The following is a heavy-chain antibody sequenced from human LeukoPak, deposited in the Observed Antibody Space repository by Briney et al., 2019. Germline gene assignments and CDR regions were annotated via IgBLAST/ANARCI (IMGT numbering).Heavy chain of an antibody. CDR1: GGSISSYY. CDR3: ARSNARDGYNFGY. CDR2: IYYSGST. D-gene: IGHD5-24*01. Sequence: PSETLSLTCTVSGGSISSYYWNWIRQPPGKGLEWIGYIYYSGSTNYNPSLKSRVTISVDTSKTQLSLKMTSMTAADTAVYYCARSNARDGYNFGYWGQGTLVTVSS. V-gene: IGHV4-59*08. J-gene: IGHJ4*02.